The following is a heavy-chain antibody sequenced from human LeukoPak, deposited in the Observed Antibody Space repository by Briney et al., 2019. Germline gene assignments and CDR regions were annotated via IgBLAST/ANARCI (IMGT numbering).Heavy chain of an antibody. Sequence: PSQTLSLTCTVSGGSISSGGYYWSWIRQPPGKGLEWIGYIYHSGSTYYNPSLKSRVTISVDRSKNQFSLKLSSVTAADTAVHYCARVSPTSPKADYYYYYMDVWGKGTTVTVSS. D-gene: IGHD6-25*01. J-gene: IGHJ6*03. CDR2: IYHSGST. CDR1: GGSISSGGYY. CDR3: ARVSPTSPKADYYYYYMDV. V-gene: IGHV4-30-2*01.